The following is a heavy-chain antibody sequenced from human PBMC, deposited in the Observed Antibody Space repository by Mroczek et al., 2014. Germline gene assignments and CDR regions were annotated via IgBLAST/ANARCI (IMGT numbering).Heavy chain of an antibody. V-gene: IGHV1-8*01. CDR3: ARGGGDLGYCSGGSCYRNWFDP. CDR1: GYTFTSYD. Sequence: SGAEVKKPGASVKVSCKASGYTFTSYDINWVRQATGQGLEWMGWMNPNSGNTGYAQKFQGRVTMTRNTSISTAYMELSSLRSEDTAVYYCARGGGDLGYCSGGSCYRNWFDPWGQGTLVTVSS. D-gene: IGHD2-15*01. J-gene: IGHJ5*02. CDR2: MNPNSGNT.